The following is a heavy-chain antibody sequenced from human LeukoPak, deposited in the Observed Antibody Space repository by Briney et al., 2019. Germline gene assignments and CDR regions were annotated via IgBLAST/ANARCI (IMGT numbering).Heavy chain of an antibody. D-gene: IGHD1-26*01. V-gene: IGHV3-9*01. CDR3: AKDISGATYYYYGMDV. J-gene: IGHJ6*02. CDR2: ISWNSGSI. Sequence: GGCVRLSCAASGFTFDYYAIPWVRQAPGKGLEWVSGISWNSGSIGYADSVKGRFTISRDNAKNSLYLQMNSLRAEDTAFYYCAKDISGATYYYYGMDVWGQGTTDTVSS. CDR1: GFTFDYYA.